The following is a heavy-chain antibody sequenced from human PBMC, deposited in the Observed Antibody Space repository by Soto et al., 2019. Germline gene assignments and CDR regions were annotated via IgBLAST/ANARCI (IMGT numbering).Heavy chain of an antibody. CDR3: ARDDYGMDV. J-gene: IGHJ6*02. CDR1: GFTFSSYW. CDR2: IKPDGSET. V-gene: IGHV3-7*01. Sequence: GGSLRLSCAASGFTFSSYWMTWVRQAPGKGLEWVANIKPDGSETYYVDSVKGRFTISRGNAEGSLYLQMNSLRVEDTAMYYCARDDYGMDVWGQGTTVTVSS.